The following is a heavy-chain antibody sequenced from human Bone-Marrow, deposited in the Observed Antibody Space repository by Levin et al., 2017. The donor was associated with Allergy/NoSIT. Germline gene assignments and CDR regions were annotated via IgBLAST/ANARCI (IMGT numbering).Heavy chain of an antibody. D-gene: IGHD3-22*01. CDR2: ISHDGNNK. V-gene: IGHV3-30*18. Sequence: GGSLRLSCAASGFTFRTYGMHWVRQAPGKGLEWVAVISHDGNNKLHADSVRGRFTISRDNSKNLLYLQMNSLRAEDTALYYFAKVGDTSGYPLEYWGQGTLVTVSS. CDR3: AKVGDTSGYPLEY. J-gene: IGHJ4*02. CDR1: GFTFRTYG.